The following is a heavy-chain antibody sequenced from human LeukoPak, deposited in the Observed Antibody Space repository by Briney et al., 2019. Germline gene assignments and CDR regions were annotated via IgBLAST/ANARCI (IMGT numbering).Heavy chain of an antibody. D-gene: IGHD2-2*02. Sequence: GRSLRLSCTASGFTFGDYAMSWFRQAPGKGLEWVGFIRSKAYGGTTEYAASVKGRFTISRDDSKSIAYLQMNSLKTEDTAVYYCTRGIVVPAAILWYFDYWGQGTLVTVSS. V-gene: IGHV3-49*03. CDR1: GFTFGDYA. CDR2: IRSKAYGGTT. CDR3: TRGIVVPAAILWYFDY. J-gene: IGHJ4*02.